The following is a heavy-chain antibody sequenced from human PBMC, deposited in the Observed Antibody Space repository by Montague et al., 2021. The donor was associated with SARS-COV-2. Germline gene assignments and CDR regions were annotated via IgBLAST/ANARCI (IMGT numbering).Heavy chain of an antibody. CDR2: ISHSGTT. Sequence: SETLSLTCAVYGGSFSGYYWTWIRQSPGKGLEWIAEISHSGTTNYNFNPSLRSRVTISVDTSKSQFSLKLSSVTAADTGVYYCARWDPRTLTLIGLRGKSASDYWGQGTLVTVSS. V-gene: IGHV4-34*01. D-gene: IGHD4-23*01. J-gene: IGHJ4*01. CDR3: ARWDPRTLTLIGLRGKSASDY. CDR1: GGSFSGYY.